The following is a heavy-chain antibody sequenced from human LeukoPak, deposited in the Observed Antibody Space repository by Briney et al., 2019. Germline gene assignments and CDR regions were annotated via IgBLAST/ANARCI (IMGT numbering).Heavy chain of an antibody. CDR2: ITGSTSII. CDR3: ARGAGSGSPGSDFDY. CDR1: GFTFSRYT. D-gene: IGHD3-10*01. J-gene: IGHJ4*02. Sequence: SGGSLRLSCAASGFTFSRYTMNWIRQAPGKGLEWVSYITGSTSIIYYADSVKGRFTISRDNAKNSLFLQMNSLRAEDTAVYYCARGAGSGSPGSDFDYWGQGTLVTVSS. V-gene: IGHV3-48*01.